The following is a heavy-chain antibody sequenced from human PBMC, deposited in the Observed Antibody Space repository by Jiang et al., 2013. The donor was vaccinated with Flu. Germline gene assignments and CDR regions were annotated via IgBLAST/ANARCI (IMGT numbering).Heavy chain of an antibody. J-gene: IGHJ4*02. CDR3: AKGFYGGNSGDYFDF. CDR2: ISGSGVTT. Sequence: QLLESGGGLVQPGGSLRLSCAASGFTFSSYSMSWVRQAPGEGLEWVSAISGSGVTTYYAESVKGRFTISRDNSKNTLYLQMHSLRAEDTAVHYCAKGFYGGNSGDYFDFWGQGTLVTVSS. D-gene: IGHD4-23*01. V-gene: IGHV3-23*01. CDR1: GFTFSSYS.